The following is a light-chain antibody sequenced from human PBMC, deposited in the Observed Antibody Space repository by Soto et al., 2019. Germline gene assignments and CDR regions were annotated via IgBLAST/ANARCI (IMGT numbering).Light chain of an antibody. CDR3: QQYGSSPTT. J-gene: IGKJ1*01. Sequence: EIVLTQSPATLAVSPGERATLSCRASQSVTSNYLAWYQQTPGQAPRLLFFGASIRATGVPDRFSASGSGTDFTLTISRLEPEDSAVYHCQQYGSSPTTFGQGTKVEIK. V-gene: IGKV3-20*01. CDR1: QSVTSNY. CDR2: GAS.